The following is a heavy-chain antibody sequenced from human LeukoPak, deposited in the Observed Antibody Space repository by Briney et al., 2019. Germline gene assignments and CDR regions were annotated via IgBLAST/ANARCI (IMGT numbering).Heavy chain of an antibody. CDR1: GFTVSSNY. Sequence: GGSLRLSCAASGFTVSSNYMSWVRQAPGKGLEWVSVIYSDSSTYYADSVKGRFSISRDNSKNTLYLQMNSLRAEDTAVYYCAKVNRDIVVVVAATLQLFDYWGQGTLVTVSS. V-gene: IGHV3-53*01. D-gene: IGHD2-15*01. CDR2: IYSDSST. J-gene: IGHJ4*02. CDR3: AKVNRDIVVVVAATLQLFDY.